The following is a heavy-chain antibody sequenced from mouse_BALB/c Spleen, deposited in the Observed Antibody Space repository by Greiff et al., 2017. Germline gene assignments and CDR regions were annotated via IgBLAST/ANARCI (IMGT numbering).Heavy chain of an antibody. CDR3: ASHGSGSFDY. Sequence: QVHVKQSGAELVRPGTSVKISCKASGYTFTNYWLGWVKQRPGHGLEWIGDIYPGGGYTNYNEKFKGKATLTADTSSSTAYMQLSSLTSEDSAVYFCASHGSGSFDYWGQGTTLTVSS. CDR1: GYTFTNYW. V-gene: IGHV1-63*02. D-gene: IGHD2-2*01. CDR2: IYPGGGYT. J-gene: IGHJ2*01.